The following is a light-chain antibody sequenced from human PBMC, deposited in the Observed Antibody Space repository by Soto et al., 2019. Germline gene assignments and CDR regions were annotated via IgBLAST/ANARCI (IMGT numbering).Light chain of an antibody. CDR2: DVF. CDR1: QSVGNY. V-gene: IGKV3-11*01. J-gene: IGKJ1*01. Sequence: EIVLTQSPATLSLSPGERATLSCRASQSVGNYLAWYQQKPGQAPRLLIYDVFNRATGIPARLSGSGSGTDVTLTISSLEPEDSAVYYCLQRSFWPLTFGQGTRLEVK. CDR3: LQRSFWPLT.